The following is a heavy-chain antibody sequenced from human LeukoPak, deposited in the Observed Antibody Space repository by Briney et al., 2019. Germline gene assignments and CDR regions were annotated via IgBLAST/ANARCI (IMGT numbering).Heavy chain of an antibody. V-gene: IGHV1-2*02. CDR1: GYTFTGYY. CDR2: INPNSGGT. Sequence: ASVKVSCKASGYTFTGYYMHWVRQAPGQGLEWMGWINPNSGGTKYAQKFQGRVTMTRDTSISTAYMELSNLRSDDTAVYYCARLLPTESYFDWLTLGNAFDIWGQGTMVTVSS. D-gene: IGHD3-9*01. J-gene: IGHJ3*02. CDR3: ARLLPTESYFDWLTLGNAFDI.